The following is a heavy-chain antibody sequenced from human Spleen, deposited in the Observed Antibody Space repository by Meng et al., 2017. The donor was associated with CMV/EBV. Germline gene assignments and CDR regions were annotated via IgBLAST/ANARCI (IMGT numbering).Heavy chain of an antibody. CDR2: INPNSGGT. CDR3: ARDQVPVRRAPSNWFDP. J-gene: IGHJ5*02. CDR1: YTFTSYD. V-gene: IGHV1-2*02. Sequence: YTFTSYDINWVRQAPGQGLEWMGWINPNSGGTNYAQKFQGRVTMTRDTSISTAYMELSRLRSDDTAVYYCARDQVPVRRAPSNWFDPWGQGTLVTVSS.